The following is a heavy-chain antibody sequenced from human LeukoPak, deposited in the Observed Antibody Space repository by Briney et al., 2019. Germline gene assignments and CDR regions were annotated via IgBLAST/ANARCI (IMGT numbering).Heavy chain of an antibody. Sequence: PGGSLRLSCAASGFTFSNYIMHWVRQAPGKGLDWVAVILENGSNQYYADSVKGRFTISRDNSKNTLFLQMNSLRGEDTAMYYCARDSWLGVGNDAFDIWGQGTMVTVSS. CDR1: GFTFSNYI. V-gene: IGHV3-30*04. CDR3: ARDSWLGVGNDAFDI. J-gene: IGHJ3*02. CDR2: ILENGSNQ. D-gene: IGHD3-10*01.